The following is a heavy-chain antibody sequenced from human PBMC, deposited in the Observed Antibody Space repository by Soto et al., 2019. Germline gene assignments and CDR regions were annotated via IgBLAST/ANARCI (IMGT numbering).Heavy chain of an antibody. J-gene: IGHJ4*02. V-gene: IGHV4-39*01. CDR1: GDSISSSTYY. CDR2: VYLSGNT. CDR3: ARGRLAARPNYFDY. D-gene: IGHD6-6*01. Sequence: SETLSLTCTVSGDSISSSTYYWGWVRQPPGKGLEWIGSVYLSGNTYYNPSLKSRVTISVDTSKNQFSLKLSSVTAADTAVYYCARGRLAARPNYFDYWGQGTLVTVSS.